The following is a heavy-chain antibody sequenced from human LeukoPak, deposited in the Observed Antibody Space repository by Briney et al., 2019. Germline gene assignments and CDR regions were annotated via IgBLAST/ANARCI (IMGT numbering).Heavy chain of an antibody. D-gene: IGHD3-16*01. Sequence: SGGSLRLSCAASGFTFSSYAMSWVRQAPGKGLEWVAYINGGGRTIFYGDSVKGRFTISRDNAKNSLYLQMNSLRAEDTAVYYCAREPVEGVNDAFDVWGQGTMVTVSS. V-gene: IGHV3-48*04. CDR1: GFTFSSYA. CDR3: AREPVEGVNDAFDV. CDR2: INGGGRTI. J-gene: IGHJ3*01.